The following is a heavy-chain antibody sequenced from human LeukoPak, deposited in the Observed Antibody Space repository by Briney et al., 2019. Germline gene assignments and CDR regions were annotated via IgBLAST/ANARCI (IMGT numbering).Heavy chain of an antibody. CDR1: GGSISSSSYY. CDR2: IYYSGST. J-gene: IGHJ1*01. Sequence: SETLSLTCTVSGGSISSSSYYWGWIRQPPGKGLEWIGSIYYSGSTYYNPSLKSRVTISVDTSKNQFSLKLSSVTAADTAVYYCARSVSSWDEYFQHWGQGTLVTVSS. CDR3: ARSVSSWDEYFQH. D-gene: IGHD6-13*01. V-gene: IGHV4-39*07.